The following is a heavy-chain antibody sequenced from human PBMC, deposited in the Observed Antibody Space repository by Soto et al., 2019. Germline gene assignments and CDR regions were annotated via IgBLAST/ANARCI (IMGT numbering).Heavy chain of an antibody. J-gene: IGHJ4*02. D-gene: IGHD1-7*01. Sequence: EVQLVESGGGLVQPGGSLRLSCAASGFTVSSNYMSWVRQAPGKGLECVSVFYSGGSTYYADSVKGRFTISRDSSKNTLYLHMNSLRAEDTAVYYCAREPRNRIAGSTTSEDYWGQGTLVTVSS. CDR3: AREPRNRIAGSTTSEDY. CDR2: FYSGGST. CDR1: GFTVSSNY. V-gene: IGHV3-66*01.